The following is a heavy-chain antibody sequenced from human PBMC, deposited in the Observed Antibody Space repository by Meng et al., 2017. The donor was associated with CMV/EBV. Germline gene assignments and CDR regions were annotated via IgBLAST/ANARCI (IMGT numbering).Heavy chain of an antibody. Sequence: AVQVSCKASGGIFSSYAISWMGQPPAQGREWMGGIIPIFGTENYAQKFQGRVTITTDESTSTAYMELNSLRSEDTAVYYCARDSDRGYCSGGSCYNPDWGQGTTVTVSS. CDR2: IIPIFGTE. CDR3: ARDSDRGYCSGGSCYNPD. J-gene: IGHJ6*02. V-gene: IGHV1-69*05. D-gene: IGHD2-15*01. CDR1: GGIFSSYA.